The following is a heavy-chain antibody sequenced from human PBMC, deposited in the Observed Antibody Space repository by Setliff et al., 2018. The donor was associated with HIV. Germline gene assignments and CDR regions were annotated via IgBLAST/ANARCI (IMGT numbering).Heavy chain of an antibody. J-gene: IGHJ6*03. CDR2: INHSGSS. CDR3: VRHTRDTSLAHYYYYIDV. CDR1: GGSFSGYY. D-gene: IGHD5-18*01. Sequence: PSETLSLTCSVFGGSFSGYYWSWIRQLPGKELEWIGEINHSGSSKYNPSLQSRVTISVDTSKNQLSLKVKSMTAADTAVYYCVRHTRDTSLAHYYYYIDVWGKGTTVTVSS. V-gene: IGHV4-34*01.